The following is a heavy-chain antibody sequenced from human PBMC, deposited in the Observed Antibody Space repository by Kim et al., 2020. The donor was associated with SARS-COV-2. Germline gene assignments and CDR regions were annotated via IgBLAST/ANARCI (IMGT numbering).Heavy chain of an antibody. V-gene: IGHV3-11*01. CDR1: GFTFSDYY. CDR3: ARDPGAVGYGSGTYKYYYYYYGMDV. Sequence: GGSLRLSCAASGFTFSDYYMSWIRQAPGKGLEWVSYISSSGSTIYYADSVKGRFTISRDNAKNSLYLQMNSLRAEDTAVYYCARDPGAVGYGSGTYKYYYYYYGMDVWGQGTTVTVSS. D-gene: IGHD3-10*01. J-gene: IGHJ6*02. CDR2: ISSSGSTI.